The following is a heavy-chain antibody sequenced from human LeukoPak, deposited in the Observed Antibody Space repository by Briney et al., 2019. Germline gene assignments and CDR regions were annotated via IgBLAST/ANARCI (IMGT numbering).Heavy chain of an antibody. CDR3: ARGPHSSSWYSAFDI. Sequence: GGSLRLSRAASGFTFSSYSMNWVRQAPGKGLEWVSSISSSSSYIYYADSVKGRFTISRDNAKNSLYLQMNSLRAEDTAVYYCARGPHSSSWYSAFDIWGQGTMVTVSS. CDR1: GFTFSSYS. CDR2: ISSSSSYI. J-gene: IGHJ3*02. V-gene: IGHV3-21*01. D-gene: IGHD6-13*01.